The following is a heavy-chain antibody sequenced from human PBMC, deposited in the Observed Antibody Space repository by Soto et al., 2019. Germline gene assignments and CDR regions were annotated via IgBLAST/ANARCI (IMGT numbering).Heavy chain of an antibody. CDR2: ISSSSSYI. Sequence: EVQLVESGGGLVKPGGSLRLSCAASGFTFSSYSMNWVRQAPGKGLEWVSSISSSSSYIYYADSVKGRFTISRDNAKNSLYLQMNSLRAEDTAVYYCARALNCSSTSCYKDYYGMDVWGQGTTVTVPS. CDR3: ARALNCSSTSCYKDYYGMDV. CDR1: GFTFSSYS. D-gene: IGHD2-2*01. J-gene: IGHJ6*02. V-gene: IGHV3-21*01.